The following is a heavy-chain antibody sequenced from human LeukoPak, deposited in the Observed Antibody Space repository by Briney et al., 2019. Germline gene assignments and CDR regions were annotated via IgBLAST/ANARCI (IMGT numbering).Heavy chain of an antibody. D-gene: IGHD1-26*01. Sequence: SETLSLTCTVSAGSINRFYWNWIRQSPGKGLEWIGYIHHSGSTKYNPSLQSRVTISMDTSKNQVSLKLSSVSAADSAVYSCATNTGSYFAWFDYWGQGTLVTVSS. V-gene: IGHV4-59*03. CDR3: ATNTGSYFAWFDY. J-gene: IGHJ4*02. CDR2: IHHSGST. CDR1: AGSINRFY.